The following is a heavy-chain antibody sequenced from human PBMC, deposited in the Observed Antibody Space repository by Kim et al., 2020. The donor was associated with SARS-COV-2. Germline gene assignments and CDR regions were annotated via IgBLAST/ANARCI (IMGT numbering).Heavy chain of an antibody. CDR2: IYPGDSDT. V-gene: IGHV5-51*01. CDR1: GYSFTSYW. D-gene: IGHD6-13*01. Sequence: GESLKISCKGSGYSFTSYWIGWVRQMPGKGLEWMGIIYPGDSDTRYSPSFQGQVTISADKSISTAYLQWSSLKASDTAMYYCARIVIAAAGLYGMDVWGQGTTVTVSS. J-gene: IGHJ6*02. CDR3: ARIVIAAAGLYGMDV.